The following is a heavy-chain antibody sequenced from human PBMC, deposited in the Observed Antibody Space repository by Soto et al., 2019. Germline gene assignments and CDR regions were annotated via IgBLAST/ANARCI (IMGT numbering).Heavy chain of an antibody. Sequence: QLQLQESGPGLVKPSETLSLTCTVSGGSISSSSYYWGWIRQPPGKGLEWIGSIYYSGSTYYNPSLKSRVTISLDTSKNQFSLKLSSVTAADTAVYYCARQRRRNDAPRKARGGGMDVWGQGTTVTVSS. V-gene: IGHV4-39*01. D-gene: IGHD1-1*01. J-gene: IGHJ6*02. CDR2: IYYSGST. CDR3: ARQRRRNDAPRKARGGGMDV. CDR1: GGSISSSSYY.